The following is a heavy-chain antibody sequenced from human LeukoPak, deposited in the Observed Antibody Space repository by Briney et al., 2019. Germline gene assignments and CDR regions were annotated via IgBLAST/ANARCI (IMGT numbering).Heavy chain of an antibody. CDR3: ARFDNWNYSFWFDP. V-gene: IGHV4-39*01. CDR1: GGSISSSSYY. J-gene: IGHJ5*02. CDR2: IYYSGST. D-gene: IGHD1-7*01. Sequence: KPSETLSLTCTVSGGSISSSSYYWGWIRQPPGKGLEWIGSIYYSGSTYYNPSLKSRVTISVDTSKNQFSLKLSSVTAADTAVYYCARFDNWNYSFWFDPWGQGTLVTVSS.